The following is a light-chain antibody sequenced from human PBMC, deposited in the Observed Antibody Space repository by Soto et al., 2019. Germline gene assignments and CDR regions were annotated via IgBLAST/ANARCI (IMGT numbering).Light chain of an antibody. CDR2: GPS. CDR1: QRVSSIY. J-gene: IGKJ5*01. Sequence: EIVLTQPPGTLSLSPGERATLSCRASQRVSSIYLTWYQQKPGQAPRLLIYGPSSRATGIPDRFSGSGSGTDFTLTISRLEPEDFEVYYCQQYGSSRPITFGQGTRLEI. CDR3: QQYGSSRPIT. V-gene: IGKV3-20*01.